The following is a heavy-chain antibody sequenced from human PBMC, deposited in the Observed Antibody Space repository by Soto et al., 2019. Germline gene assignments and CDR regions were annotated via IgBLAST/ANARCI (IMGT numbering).Heavy chain of an antibody. V-gene: IGHV4-30-4*01. CDR3: ARGRYGNLQQPDFDY. D-gene: IGHD6-13*01. Sequence: QVQLQESGPGLVKPSQTLSLTCTVSGGSISSGDYYWSWIRQPPGKVLEWIGYIYYSGSTYYNPSLKSRVTISVDTSKNQFSLKLSSVTAADTAVYYCARGRYGNLQQPDFDYWGQGTLVTVSS. J-gene: IGHJ4*02. CDR1: GGSISSGDYY. CDR2: IYYSGST.